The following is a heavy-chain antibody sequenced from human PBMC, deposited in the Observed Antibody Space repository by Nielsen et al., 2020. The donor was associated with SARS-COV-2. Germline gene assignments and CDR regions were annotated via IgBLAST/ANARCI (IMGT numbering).Heavy chain of an antibody. V-gene: IGHV1-3*01. CDR2: INADNGNT. J-gene: IGHJ4*02. CDR3: ARDRQKRFDF. Sequence: WVRQAPGLRLEWMGWINADNGNTRYSQEFQGRVTLNRDTSASTAYMELSSLRSEDTAVYYCARDRQKRFDFWGQGTLVTVSS.